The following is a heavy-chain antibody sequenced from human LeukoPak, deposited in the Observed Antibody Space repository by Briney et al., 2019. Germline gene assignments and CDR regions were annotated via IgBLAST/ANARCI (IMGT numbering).Heavy chain of an antibody. Sequence: GGSLRLSCEASQFTFSRFAMSWIRQAPGTGLEWVSTLSGSGTATYYADSVKGRFTTPRDNSKDTLYLQMDNLRADDTAVYYCAKHLGSHSFLFYYMDVWGTGTSVIVSS. CDR2: LSGSGTAT. D-gene: IGHD2-21*01. CDR1: QFTFSRFA. CDR3: AKHLGSHSFLFYYMDV. J-gene: IGHJ6*03. V-gene: IGHV3-23*01.